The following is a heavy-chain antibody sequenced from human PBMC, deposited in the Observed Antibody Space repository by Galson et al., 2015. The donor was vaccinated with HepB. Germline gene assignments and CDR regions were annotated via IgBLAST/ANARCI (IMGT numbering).Heavy chain of an antibody. V-gene: IGHV1-69*06. CDR1: GYSFTSYW. CDR2: ITPIFGTA. Sequence: QSGAEVKKPGESLKISCKGSGYSFTSYWIGWVRQAPGQGLEWMGGITPIFGTANYAQKFQGRVTITADKSTSTAYMELSSLRSEDTAVYYCAGGGRWFDYWGQGTLVTVSS. CDR3: AGGGRWFDY. J-gene: IGHJ5*01. D-gene: IGHD1-26*01.